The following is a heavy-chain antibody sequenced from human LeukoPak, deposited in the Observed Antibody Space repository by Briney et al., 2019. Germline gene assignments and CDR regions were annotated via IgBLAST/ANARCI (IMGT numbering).Heavy chain of an antibody. CDR1: GYSFTSYW. CDR2: IYPGDSDT. CDR3: ARSYYYDSSGIDY. D-gene: IGHD3-22*01. J-gene: IGHJ4*02. Sequence: GQSLKISCKGSGYSFTSYWIGWVRQMPGKGLEWMGIIYPGDSDTRYSPSFQGQVTISADKSISTAYLQWSSLKASDTAMYYCARSYYYDSSGIDYWGQGTLVTVSS. V-gene: IGHV5-51*01.